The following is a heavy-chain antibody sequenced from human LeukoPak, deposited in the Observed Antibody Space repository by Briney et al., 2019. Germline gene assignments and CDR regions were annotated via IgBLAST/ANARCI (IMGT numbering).Heavy chain of an antibody. V-gene: IGHV3-7*03. CDR3: VRNNAMDV. J-gene: IGHJ6*02. Sequence: GGSLRLSCAASGFTLSNHWMTWVRQVPGRGPEWVANVNRDGSGTYYLDSVKGRFTISRDNAKNSLYLQMNSLRAEDTALYYCVRNNAMDVWGQGTTVIVSS. CDR1: GFTLSNHW. D-gene: IGHD2-8*01. CDR2: VNRDGSGT.